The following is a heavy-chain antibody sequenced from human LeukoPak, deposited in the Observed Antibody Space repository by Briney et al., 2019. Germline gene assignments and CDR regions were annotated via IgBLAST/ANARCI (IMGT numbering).Heavy chain of an antibody. J-gene: IGHJ4*02. Sequence: GGSLRLSCAVSGFTFSSYAMHWVRQAPGKGLVWVSRINIDGSSGSYADSVEGRFTISRDNAKNTVYLQMNSLRAEDTAVYYCTREVSGSLYFDYWGQGTLVTVSS. D-gene: IGHD1-26*01. CDR2: INIDGSSG. CDR1: GFTFSSYA. V-gene: IGHV3-74*01. CDR3: TREVSGSLYFDY.